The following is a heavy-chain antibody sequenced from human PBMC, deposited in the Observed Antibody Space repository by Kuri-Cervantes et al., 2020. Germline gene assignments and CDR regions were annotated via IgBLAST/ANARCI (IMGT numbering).Heavy chain of an antibody. CDR3: ARGRHPRITIFGVVIRAALHFDY. D-gene: IGHD3-3*01. CDR1: GYTFTSYD. CDR2: MNPNSGNT. Sequence: ASVKVSCKASGYTFTSYDINWVRQATGQGLEWMGWMNPNSGNTGYAQKFQGRVTMTRNTSISTACMELSSLRSEDTAVYYCARGRHPRITIFGVVIRAALHFDYWGQGTLVTVSS. J-gene: IGHJ4*02. V-gene: IGHV1-8*01.